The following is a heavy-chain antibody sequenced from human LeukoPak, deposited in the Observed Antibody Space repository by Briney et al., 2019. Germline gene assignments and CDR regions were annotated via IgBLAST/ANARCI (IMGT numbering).Heavy chain of an antibody. D-gene: IGHD3-22*01. V-gene: IGHV1-2*02. Sequence: ASVKVSCKSSGYTFTDYYLHWVRQAPGQGLDWMGRIKTNSGGTNYAQKFQDRVTMTRDTSISTAYMELSRLRSDDTAVYYCARAGIWDYSDTSGYHNGAFDIWGQGTIITVSS. CDR1: GYTFTDYY. CDR3: ARAGIWDYSDTSGYHNGAFDI. J-gene: IGHJ3*02. CDR2: IKTNSGGT.